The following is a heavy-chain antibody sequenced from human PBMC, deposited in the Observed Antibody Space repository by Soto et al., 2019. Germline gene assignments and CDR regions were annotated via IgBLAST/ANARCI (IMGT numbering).Heavy chain of an antibody. CDR3: ARGGHVEVVTAPLDY. Sequence: ASVKVSCKASGDTFTDYYIHWVRQAPGQGLEWMGTVNPSGGHTTYAQHFLGRVTMTRDTSTSTLYMELTSLTSDDTAIYYCARGGHVEVVTAPLDYWGQGTLVTVSS. CDR1: GDTFTDYY. CDR2: VNPSGGHT. J-gene: IGHJ4*02. V-gene: IGHV1-46*01. D-gene: IGHD2-21*02.